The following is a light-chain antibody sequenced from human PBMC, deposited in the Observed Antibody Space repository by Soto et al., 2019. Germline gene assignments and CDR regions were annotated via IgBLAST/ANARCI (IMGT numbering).Light chain of an antibody. Sequence: DIQMTQSPSSLSASVGDRVTITCRASQSISTWLAWYQQKPGKAPNLLIYKASNLESGVPSRFSGSGSGTDFTLTISSLKPDDFATYYCQQCNSYPWTFGQGTKVDI. V-gene: IGKV1-5*03. CDR2: KAS. CDR1: QSISTW. J-gene: IGKJ1*01. CDR3: QQCNSYPWT.